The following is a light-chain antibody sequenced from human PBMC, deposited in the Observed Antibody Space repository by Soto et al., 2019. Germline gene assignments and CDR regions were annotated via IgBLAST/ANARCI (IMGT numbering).Light chain of an antibody. CDR3: PQYNTSTSIT. CDR2: ATP. V-gene: IGKV3-15*01. Sequence: EIVLTKCPGTLSLSPGARATLSCGGSQSVSRNLLWDHQKPRQAPRLLTYATPPSATSIPARLSGTASGTELTLTISSLQSEDFTVYYSPQYNTSTSITLGQGTRLENK. J-gene: IGKJ5*01. CDR1: QSVSRN.